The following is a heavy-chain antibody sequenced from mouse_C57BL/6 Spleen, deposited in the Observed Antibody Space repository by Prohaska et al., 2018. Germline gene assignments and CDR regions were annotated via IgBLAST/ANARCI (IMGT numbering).Heavy chain of an antibody. V-gene: IGHV1-55*01. CDR1: GYTFTSYW. CDR3: ARRKDYYSPSFAY. CDR2: IYPGSGST. D-gene: IGHD2-12*01. Sequence: CKASGYTFTSYWITWVKQRPGQGLEWIGDIYPGSGSTNYNEKFKSKATLTVDTSSSTAYMQLSSLTSEDSAVYYCARRKDYYSPSFAYWGQGTLVTVSA. J-gene: IGHJ3*01.